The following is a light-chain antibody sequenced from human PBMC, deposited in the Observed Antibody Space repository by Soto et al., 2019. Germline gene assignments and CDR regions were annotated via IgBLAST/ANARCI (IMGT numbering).Light chain of an antibody. CDR1: QSISKH. J-gene: IGKJ1*01. V-gene: IGKV1-39*01. CDR2: AAS. CDR3: QQSYSSPPT. Sequence: DIQMTQSPSSLSASVEDRVIITCRASQSISKHLNWYQQKPGKAPKLLIFAASSLQSGVPSRFSGSGSGPDFTLTISSLQHEDFATYYCQQSYSSPPTFGQGTKVDIK.